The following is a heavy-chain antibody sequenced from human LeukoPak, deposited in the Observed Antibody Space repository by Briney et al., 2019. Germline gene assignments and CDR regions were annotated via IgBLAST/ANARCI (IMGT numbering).Heavy chain of an antibody. CDR1: GFTVSRKY. J-gene: IGHJ4*02. Sequence: GGSLRLSCAASGFTVSRKYMNWVRQAPGKGLEWVSVIYGGGSTYHADSVKGRFTISRDNSKNTLYLQMNSLKTEDTAVYYCTTLGGFDYWGQGTLVTVSP. CDR2: IYGGGST. D-gene: IGHD3-16*01. V-gene: IGHV3-53*01. CDR3: TTLGGFDY.